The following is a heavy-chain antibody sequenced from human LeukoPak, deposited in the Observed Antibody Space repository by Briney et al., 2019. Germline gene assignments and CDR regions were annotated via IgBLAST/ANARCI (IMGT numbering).Heavy chain of an antibody. J-gene: IGHJ3*02. CDR2: ISSSGSTI. CDR1: GFTFTTYW. V-gene: IGHV3-48*04. Sequence: GGSLRLSCAASGFTFTTYWMGWVRQAPGKGLEWVSYISSSGSTIYYADSVKGRFTISRDNAKNSLYLQMNSLRAEDTAVYYCARDHRFRYYDILTGYPDAFDIWGQGTMVTVSS. CDR3: ARDHRFRYYDILTGYPDAFDI. D-gene: IGHD3-9*01.